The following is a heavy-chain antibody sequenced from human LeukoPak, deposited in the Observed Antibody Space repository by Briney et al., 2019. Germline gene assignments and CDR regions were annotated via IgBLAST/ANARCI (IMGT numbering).Heavy chain of an antibody. CDR1: GGSFSGYY. J-gene: IGHJ3*02. CDR3: ARGSTVVKMQAFDI. Sequence: PSETLSLTCAVYGGSFSGYYWSWIRQPPGKGLEWIGEINHSGSTNYNPSLKSRVTISVDTSKNQFSLKLSSVTAADTAVYYCARGSTVVKMQAFDIWGQGTMVTVSS. D-gene: IGHD4-23*01. V-gene: IGHV4-34*01. CDR2: INHSGST.